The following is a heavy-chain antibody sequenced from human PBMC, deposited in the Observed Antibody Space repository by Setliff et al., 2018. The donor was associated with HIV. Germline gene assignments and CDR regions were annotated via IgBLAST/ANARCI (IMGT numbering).Heavy chain of an antibody. V-gene: IGHV3-9*01. CDR1: GFTFDDYA. CDR3: VRGNGWVQDY. J-gene: IGHJ4*02. Sequence: PGGSLRLSCAASGFTFDDYAMHWVRQAPGKGLEWVSGISWNSGSIGYADSVKGRFTISRDNAKNSLYLQMNSLRAEDTALYYCVRGNGWVQDYWGQGTLVTVSS. D-gene: IGHD6-19*01. CDR2: ISWNSGSI.